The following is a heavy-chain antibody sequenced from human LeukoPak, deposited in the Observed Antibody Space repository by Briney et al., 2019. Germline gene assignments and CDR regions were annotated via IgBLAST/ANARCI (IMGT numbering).Heavy chain of an antibody. CDR2: IYYSGTT. J-gene: IGHJ5*02. Sequence: SETLSLTCTVSGGSISSSSYYWGWIRQPPGKGREWIGSIYYSGTTYYNPSLKSRVTISVDTSKNQFSLKLSSVTAADTAVYYCARQRYYYGSGSYYSWFDPWGQGTLVTVSS. CDR1: GGSISSSSYY. V-gene: IGHV4-39*01. CDR3: ARQRYYYGSGSYYSWFDP. D-gene: IGHD3-10*01.